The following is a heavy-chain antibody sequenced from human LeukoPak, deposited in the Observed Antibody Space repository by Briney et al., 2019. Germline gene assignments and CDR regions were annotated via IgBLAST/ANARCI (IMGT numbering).Heavy chain of an antibody. CDR2: IYYSGST. Sequence: PSETLCLTCTVSGGSLSSSGYYWGWIRQPPGKGLEWIASIYYSGSTYYNPSLKSRVTISVDTSKNQLSLKLSSLTAADTAVHYGARHEYSGSYYGLSWFDPGGQGNLVTVSS. CDR3: ARHEYSGSYYGLSWFDP. D-gene: IGHD1-26*01. J-gene: IGHJ5*02. V-gene: IGHV4-39*01. CDR1: GGSLSSSGYY.